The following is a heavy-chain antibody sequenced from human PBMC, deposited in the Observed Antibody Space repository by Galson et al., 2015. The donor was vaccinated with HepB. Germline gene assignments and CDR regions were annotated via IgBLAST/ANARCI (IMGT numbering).Heavy chain of an antibody. CDR1: GYTFTSYG. J-gene: IGHJ4*02. Sequence: SVKVSCKASGYTFTSYGISWVRQAPGQGLEWMGWISAYNGNTNYAQKLQGRVTMTTDTSTSTAYMELRSLRSDDTAVYYCARLGYYDSSGPRFFDYWGQGTLVTVSS. CDR3: ARLGYYDSSGPRFFDY. CDR2: ISAYNGNT. D-gene: IGHD3-22*01. V-gene: IGHV1-18*01.